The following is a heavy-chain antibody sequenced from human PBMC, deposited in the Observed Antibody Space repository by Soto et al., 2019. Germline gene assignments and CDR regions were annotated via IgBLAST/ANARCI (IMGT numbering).Heavy chain of an antibody. Sequence: GGSLRLSCAASGFTFSSYAMSWVRQAPGKGLEWVSAISGSGGSTYYADSVKGRFTISRDNSKNTLYLQMNSLRAEDTAVYYCAKDHYYGSGSYGGSGSDYWGQGTLVTVSS. J-gene: IGHJ4*02. D-gene: IGHD3-10*01. CDR1: GFTFSSYA. V-gene: IGHV3-23*01. CDR3: AKDHYYGSGSYGGSGSDY. CDR2: ISGSGGST.